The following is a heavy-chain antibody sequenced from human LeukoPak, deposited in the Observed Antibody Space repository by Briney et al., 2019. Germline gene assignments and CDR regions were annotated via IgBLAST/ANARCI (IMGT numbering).Heavy chain of an antibody. Sequence: SETLSLTCTVSGGSISSHYWSWIRQPPGKGLEWIGYIYYSGSTNYNPSLKSRVTISVDTSKNQFSLKLSSVTAADTAVYYCARMGCSSTSCNWFDPWGQGTLVTVSS. CDR1: GGSISSHY. J-gene: IGHJ5*02. D-gene: IGHD2-2*01. CDR3: ARMGCSSTSCNWFDP. CDR2: IYYSGST. V-gene: IGHV4-59*11.